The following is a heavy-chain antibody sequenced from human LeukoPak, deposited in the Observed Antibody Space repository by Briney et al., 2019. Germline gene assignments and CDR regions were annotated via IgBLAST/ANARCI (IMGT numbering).Heavy chain of an antibody. Sequence: PGGSLRLSCAASGFTVSSNYMSWVRQAPGKGLEWVSVIYSGGSTYYADSVKGRFTISRDNSKNTLYLQMNSLRAEDTAVYYCARLMYSGSLNNVFDIWGQGTMVTVSS. CDR1: GFTVSSNY. D-gene: IGHD1-26*01. J-gene: IGHJ3*02. CDR3: ARLMYSGSLNNVFDI. CDR2: IYSGGST. V-gene: IGHV3-53*01.